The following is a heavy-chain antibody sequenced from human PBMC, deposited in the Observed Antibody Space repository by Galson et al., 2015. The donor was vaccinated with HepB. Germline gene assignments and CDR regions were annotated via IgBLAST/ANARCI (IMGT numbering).Heavy chain of an antibody. CDR2: INPNSGGT. D-gene: IGHD2-2*01. V-gene: IGHV1-2*02. CDR3: ARDRDIGSTSSPSANWFDP. J-gene: IGHJ5*02. Sequence: RQAPGQGLEWMGWINPNSGGTNYAQKFQGRVTMTRDTSISTAYMELSRLRSDDTAVYYCARDRDIGSTSSPSANWFDPWGQGTLVTVSS.